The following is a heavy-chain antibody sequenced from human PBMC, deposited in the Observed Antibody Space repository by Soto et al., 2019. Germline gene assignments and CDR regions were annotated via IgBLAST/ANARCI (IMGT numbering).Heavy chain of an antibody. Sequence: SETLSLTCTVSGGSISSGDYYWSWIRQPPGKGLEWIGYIYYSGSTYYNPSLKSRVTISVDTSKNQFSLKLSSVTAAETAVYYCDRAPPVVTDVWGQGTSVTVSS. D-gene: IGHD5-18*01. CDR2: IYYSGST. CDR3: DRAPPVVTDV. J-gene: IGHJ6*02. V-gene: IGHV4-30-4*01. CDR1: GGSISSGDYY.